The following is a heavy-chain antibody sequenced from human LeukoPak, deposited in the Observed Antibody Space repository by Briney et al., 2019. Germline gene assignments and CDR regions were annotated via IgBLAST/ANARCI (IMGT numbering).Heavy chain of an antibody. CDR3: ARKTNDWFDP. Sequence: SETLSLTCTVSGGSISSYYWNWIRQSPGKGLEWIGYIYYTGSTNYNPSLRSRVTISVDTSKDQFSLKLSSVNAADTAVYYCARKTNDWFDPWGQGTLVTVSS. V-gene: IGHV4-59*01. CDR2: IYYTGST. CDR1: GGSISSYY. D-gene: IGHD2-8*01. J-gene: IGHJ5*02.